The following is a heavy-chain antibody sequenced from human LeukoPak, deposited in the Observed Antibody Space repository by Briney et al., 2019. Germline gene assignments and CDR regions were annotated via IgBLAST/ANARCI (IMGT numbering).Heavy chain of an antibody. CDR2: IYYSGTT. CDR3: ARLYYGSGSYPVFDY. V-gene: IGHV4-59*08. J-gene: IGHJ4*02. CDR1: GGSIRNYY. D-gene: IGHD3-10*01. Sequence: PSETLCLTCRVSGGSIRNYYLSWIRQPPGKGLEWICEIYYSGTTNYNPSLKSRVTISVDTSKNQFSLKMNSVTAAHTAVYYCARLYYGSGSYPVFDYWGQGTLVTVSS.